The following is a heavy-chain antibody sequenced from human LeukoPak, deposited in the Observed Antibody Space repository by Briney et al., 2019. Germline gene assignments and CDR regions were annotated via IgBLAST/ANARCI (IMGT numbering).Heavy chain of an antibody. CDR3: ARGASYSCSYYWFDP. J-gene: IGHJ5*02. CDR1: GGSISSHY. CDR2: IYYSGST. D-gene: IGHD6-6*01. Sequence: SETLSLTCTVSGGSISSHYWSWIRQPPGKGLEWIGYIYYSGSTNYNPSLKSRVTISVDTSKNQFSLKLSSVTAADTAVYYCARGASYSCSYYWFDPWGQGTLVTVSS. V-gene: IGHV4-59*11.